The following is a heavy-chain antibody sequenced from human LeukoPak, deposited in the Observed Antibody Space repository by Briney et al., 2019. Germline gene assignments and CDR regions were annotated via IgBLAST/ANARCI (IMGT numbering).Heavy chain of an antibody. CDR1: GGSISSYY. CDR3: ARGVVVAATRYYYYYMDV. D-gene: IGHD2-15*01. Sequence: SGTLSLTCTVSGGSISSYYWSWIRQPPGKGLEWVGDIYYSGSTYYNPSLKSRVTIYVDTSKNQFSLKLSSVTAADTAVYYCARGVVVAATRYYYYYMDVWGKGTTVTVSS. V-gene: IGHV4-59*01. CDR2: IYYSGST. J-gene: IGHJ6*03.